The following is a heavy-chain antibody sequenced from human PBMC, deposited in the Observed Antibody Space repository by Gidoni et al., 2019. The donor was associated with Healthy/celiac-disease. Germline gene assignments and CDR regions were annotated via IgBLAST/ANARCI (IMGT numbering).Heavy chain of an antibody. CDR1: GGSISSSSYY. V-gene: IGHV4-39*01. CDR3: ARPLSGYSSSWYGVESEEYFDY. CDR2: IYYSGST. D-gene: IGHD6-13*01. J-gene: IGHJ4*02. Sequence: QLQLQESGPGLVKPSETLSLTCTVSGGSISSSSYYWGWIRQPPGKGLEWIGSIYYSGSTYYNPSLKSRVTISVDTSKNQFSLKLSSVTAADTAVYYCARPLSGYSSSWYGVESEEYFDYWGQGTLVTVSS.